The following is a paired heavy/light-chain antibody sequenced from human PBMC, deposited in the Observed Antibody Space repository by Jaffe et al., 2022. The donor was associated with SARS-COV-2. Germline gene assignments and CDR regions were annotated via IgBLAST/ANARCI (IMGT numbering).Heavy chain of an antibody. CDR3: AREWTQFWLRRYYHYGMDV. J-gene: IGHJ6*02. V-gene: IGHV4-39*02. Sequence: QLQLQESGPGLVKPSETLSLTCTVSGGSISSSSYYWGWIRHPPGKGPEWIGNIYYSGSTSYNPSLKSRVTISVDTSKNQFSLKLGSVTAADTAVYYCAREWTQFWLRRYYHYGMDVWGQGTTVTVSS. CDR1: GGSISSSSYY. CDR2: IYYSGST. D-gene: IGHD5-18*01.
Light chain of an antibody. CDR3: SSYTIDNWV. Sequence: QSALTQPASVSGSPGQSITISCTGIRSDVSGNNFVSWYQHHPGKAPKLMIYDVSNRPSGVSNRFSGSKSGNTASLTISGLQAEDEADYYCSSYTIDNWVFGGGTKLTVL. CDR2: DVS. V-gene: IGLV2-14*03. J-gene: IGLJ3*02. CDR1: RSDVSGNNF.